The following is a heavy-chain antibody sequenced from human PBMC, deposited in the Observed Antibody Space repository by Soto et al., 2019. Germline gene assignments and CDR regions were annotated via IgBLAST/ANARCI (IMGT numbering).Heavy chain of an antibody. CDR3: ASGRQLVRNY. CDR2: VYHGGGT. J-gene: IGHJ4*02. Sequence: QLQLQESGSGLVKPSQTLSLTCAVSGGSISSGGYSWSWIRQPPGKGLEWIGYVYHGGGTYNNPSLKSGVTRSVERSKNQFSLKLSSVTAADTAVYYCASGRQLVRNYWGQGTLVTVSS. D-gene: IGHD6-13*01. V-gene: IGHV4-30-2*01. CDR1: GGSISSGGYS.